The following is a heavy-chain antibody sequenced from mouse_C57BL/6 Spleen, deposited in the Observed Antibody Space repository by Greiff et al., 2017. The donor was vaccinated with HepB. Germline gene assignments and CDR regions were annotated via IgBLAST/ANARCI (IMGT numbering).Heavy chain of an antibody. CDR1: GYTFTSYG. CDR2: IYPRSGNT. CDR3: AREDDGYLDD. V-gene: IGHV1-81*01. D-gene: IGHD2-3*01. Sequence: QVQLKQSGAELARPGASVKLSCKASGYTFTSYGISWVKQRTGQGLEWIGEIYPRSGNTYYNEKFKGKATLTADKSSSTAYMELRSLTAEDSAVYFCAREDDGYLDDWGQGTTLTVSS. J-gene: IGHJ2*01.